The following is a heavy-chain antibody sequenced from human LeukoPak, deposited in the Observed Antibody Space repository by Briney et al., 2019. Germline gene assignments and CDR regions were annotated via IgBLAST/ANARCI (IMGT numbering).Heavy chain of an antibody. Sequence: PSQTLSLTCTVSGGSISSGDYYWSWIRQPPGKGLEWIGYIYYSGSTYYNPSLKSRVTISVDTSKNQFSLKLSSVTAADTAVYYCAREEATSSRNYYGSGSLSVGKNDYWGQGTLVTVSS. D-gene: IGHD3-10*01. CDR1: GGSISSGDYY. V-gene: IGHV4-30-4*01. CDR2: IYYSGST. J-gene: IGHJ4*02. CDR3: AREEATSSRNYYGSGSLSVGKNDY.